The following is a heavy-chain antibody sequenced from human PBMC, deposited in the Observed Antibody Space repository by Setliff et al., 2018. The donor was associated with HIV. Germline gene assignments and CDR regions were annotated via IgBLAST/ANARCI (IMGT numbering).Heavy chain of an antibody. D-gene: IGHD2-15*01. Sequence: PSETLSLTCTVSGGYSWSRIRQPPGKGLEWIGYIYHSGNTYYNPSLKSRVTISVDTSRNQFSLNLSSVTAADTAVYYCARFPLLHKNAFDIWGQGTMVTVSS. CDR2: IYHSGNT. J-gene: IGHJ3*02. CDR1: GGYS. CDR3: ARFPLLHKNAFDI. V-gene: IGHV4-59*01.